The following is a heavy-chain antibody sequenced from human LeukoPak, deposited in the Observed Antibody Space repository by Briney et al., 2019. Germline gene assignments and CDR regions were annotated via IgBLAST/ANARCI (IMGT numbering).Heavy chain of an antibody. CDR2: ISSSGST. J-gene: IGHJ6*03. CDR3: ARGRRSIVVVPVARRGYYYMDV. D-gene: IGHD2-2*01. V-gene: IGHV4-61*02. Sequence: SETLSLTCTVSGDSISSGDYYWSWIRQPAGKGLEWIGRISSSGSTNYNPSLKSRVTISVDTSKNQFSLKLSYVTAADTAVYYCARGRRSIVVVPVARRGYYYMDVWGNGTTVTVSS. CDR1: GDSISSGDYY.